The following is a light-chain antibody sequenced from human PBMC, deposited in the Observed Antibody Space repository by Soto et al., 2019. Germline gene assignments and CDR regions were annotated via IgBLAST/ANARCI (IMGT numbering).Light chain of an antibody. J-gene: IGKJ1*01. CDR1: QSVLYSSNNKNY. CDR2: RAS. Sequence: DIVMTQSPDSLVVSLGERATINCKSSQSVLYSSNNKNYLAWYQQKPGQPPKLLIYRASTRESGVPDRFSGSGSGKDFTLTISSLQAEDVAVYYCQQYYSTPWTFGQGTKVEIK. V-gene: IGKV4-1*01. CDR3: QQYYSTPWT.